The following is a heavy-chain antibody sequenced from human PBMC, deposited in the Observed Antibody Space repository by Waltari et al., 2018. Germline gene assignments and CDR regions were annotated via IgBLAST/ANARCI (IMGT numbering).Heavy chain of an antibody. CDR3: ARKGGRGYTYGPFYYDS. CDR2: ITAGSRYI. CDR1: GFPFTSYK. J-gene: IGHJ4*02. D-gene: IGHD5-18*01. V-gene: IGHV3-21*02. Sequence: EVQLMESGGGLVKPGGSLRLSCAASGFPFTSYKMDWVRQAPGKGLEWVSSITAGSRYIDDAASVKGRFTISRDNTRNTLYLQMNSLRVEDTAVYYCARKGGRGYTYGPFYYDSWGQGTQVTVSS.